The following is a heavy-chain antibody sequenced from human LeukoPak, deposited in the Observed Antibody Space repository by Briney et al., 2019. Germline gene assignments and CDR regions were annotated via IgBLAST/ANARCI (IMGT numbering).Heavy chain of an antibody. Sequence: PGGSLRLSCPASGFTFSSYAMSWVRQAPGKGLEWVSAISGSGGSTYYADSVKGRFTISRDNSKNTLYLQMNSLRAEDTAVYYCAKDANRIQLWYFVGAFDIWGQGTMVTVSS. V-gene: IGHV3-23*01. J-gene: IGHJ3*02. CDR2: ISGSGGST. CDR1: GFTFSSYA. D-gene: IGHD5-18*01. CDR3: AKDANRIQLWYFVGAFDI.